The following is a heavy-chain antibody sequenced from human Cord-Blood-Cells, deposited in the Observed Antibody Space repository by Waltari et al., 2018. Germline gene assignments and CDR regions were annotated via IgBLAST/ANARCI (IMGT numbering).Heavy chain of an antibody. D-gene: IGHD3-10*01. CDR1: GYSFTSYW. Sequence: EVQLVQSGAEVKKPGESLKISCKGSGYSFTSYWIGWVRQMPGKGLEWMGIIYPGDSDTRYSPSFQGQVPIAADKSISTAYLQWSSLKASDTAMYYCARRGSGSYYRNSFDYWGQGTLVTVSS. J-gene: IGHJ4*02. V-gene: IGHV5-51*01. CDR3: ARRGSGSYYRNSFDY. CDR2: IYPGDSDT.